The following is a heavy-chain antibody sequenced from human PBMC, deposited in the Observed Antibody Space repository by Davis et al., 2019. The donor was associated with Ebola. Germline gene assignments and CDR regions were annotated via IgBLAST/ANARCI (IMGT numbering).Heavy chain of an antibody. D-gene: IGHD4-17*01. CDR1: GFTFSTYW. V-gene: IGHV3-7*03. CDR2: IKQDGSER. J-gene: IGHJ4*02. CDR3: AKDSPGTTS. Sequence: GESLKISCAASGFTFSTYWMSWVRQAPGKGLEWVANIKQDGSERYYVDSVKGRFTISRDNAKNSLYLQMNSLRAEDTALYYCAKDSPGTTSWGQGTLVTVSS.